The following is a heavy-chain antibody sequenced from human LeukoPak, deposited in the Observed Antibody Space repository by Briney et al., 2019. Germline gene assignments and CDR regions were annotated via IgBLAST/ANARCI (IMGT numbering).Heavy chain of an antibody. CDR3: ARDSVSGSSWYSVGDWFDP. D-gene: IGHD6-13*01. Sequence: PSETLSLTCTVSGGSISSSSYYWGWIRQPPGKGLAWIGSIYYSGSTYYNPSLKSRVTISVDTSKNQFSLKLSSVTAADTAVYYCARDSVSGSSWYSVGDWFDPWGQGTLVTVSS. CDR2: IYYSGST. V-gene: IGHV4-39*07. CDR1: GGSISSSSYY. J-gene: IGHJ5*02.